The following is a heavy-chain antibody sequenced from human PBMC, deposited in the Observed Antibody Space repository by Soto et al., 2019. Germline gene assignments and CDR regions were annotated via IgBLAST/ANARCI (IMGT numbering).Heavy chain of an antibody. CDR2: IHYNGNT. CDR1: GSPIIAYS. D-gene: IGHD5-12*01. V-gene: IGHV4-59*01. CDR3: AREGNLGRWLQPLDF. J-gene: IGHJ4*02. Sequence: SEALSLTVNVSGSPIIAYSWSWFRQPPGKGLEWIGNIHYNGNTKYNPSLKSRVTMSVDTSKNQFSLRLISVTAADTAIYFCAREGNLGRWLQPLDFWGQGTLVTVS.